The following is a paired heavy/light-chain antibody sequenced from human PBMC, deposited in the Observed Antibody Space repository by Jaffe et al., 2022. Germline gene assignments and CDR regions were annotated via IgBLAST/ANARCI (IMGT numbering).Heavy chain of an antibody. D-gene: IGHD3-10*01. CDR2: IYYDGTT. CDR3: ARDSWDGSATFSYYMDV. CDR1: GDSFSTHY. Sequence: QLQLQESGPGLVKPSATLSLTCTLSGDSFSTHYWSWIRQTPGKGLEWIGYIYYDGTTKYNPSLKSRVTISVDTSQRQFSLRLNSVTAADTAVYYCARDSWDGSATFSYYMDVWGKGTTVTVSS. V-gene: IGHV4-59*11. J-gene: IGHJ6*03.
Light chain of an antibody. CDR2: DVT. V-gene: IGLV2-14*03. CDR1: DTDVGGYDY. CDR3: SSYSSVTTAVV. J-gene: IGLJ2*01. Sequence: QSALTQPASVSGSPGQSITISCVGTDTDVGGYDYVSWYQQHPGKAPKLIIYDVTSRPSGISNRFSGSKSGDTASLTISGLQADDEAQYYCSSYSSVTTAVVFGGGTKLAVL.